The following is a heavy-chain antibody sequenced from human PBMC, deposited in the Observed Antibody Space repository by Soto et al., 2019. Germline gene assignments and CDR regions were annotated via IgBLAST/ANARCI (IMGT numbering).Heavy chain of an antibody. CDR1: GFTVSSNY. CDR2: IYSGGST. D-gene: IGHD3-22*01. J-gene: IGHJ3*02. CDR3: ARGYDSAYDALDI. V-gene: IGHV3-66*01. Sequence: GGSLRLSCAASGFTVSSNYMSWVRQAPGKGLEWVSVIYSGGSTYYADSVKGRFTISRDNSKNTLYLQMNSLRAEDTAVYYCARGYDSAYDALDIWGQGTMVTISS.